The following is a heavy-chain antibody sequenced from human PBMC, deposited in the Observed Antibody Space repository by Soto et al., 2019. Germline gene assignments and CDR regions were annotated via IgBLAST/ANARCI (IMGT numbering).Heavy chain of an antibody. CDR2: RYDDGST. CDR3: ARDKITGLFDY. Sequence: SETLSLTCTVFGDSIRNRNYYWGWIRQPPGKGLEWIVSRYDDGSTFYNPSLKGRVSVSIDTSKKQFSLKMTSVTAADTAVYYCARDKITGLFDYWGQGTLVTVSS. V-gene: IGHV4-39*02. CDR1: GDSIRNRNYY. J-gene: IGHJ4*02. D-gene: IGHD3-10*01.